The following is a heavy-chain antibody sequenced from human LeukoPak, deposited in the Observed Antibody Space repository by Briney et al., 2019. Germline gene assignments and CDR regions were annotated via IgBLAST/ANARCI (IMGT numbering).Heavy chain of an antibody. Sequence: GGSLRLSCAVSGFTVTSNYMSWVRQAPGKGLGWVSVIYSGGDTYYADSVKGRFTISRDDSKNTLILQMNSLRAEDTAVYYCARGGYGMDVWGQGTTVTVSS. CDR1: GFTVTSNY. V-gene: IGHV3-66*02. CDR2: IYSGGDT. D-gene: IGHD3-16*01. CDR3: ARGGYGMDV. J-gene: IGHJ6*02.